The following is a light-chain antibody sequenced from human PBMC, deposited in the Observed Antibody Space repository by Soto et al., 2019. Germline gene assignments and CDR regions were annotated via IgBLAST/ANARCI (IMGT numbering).Light chain of an antibody. CDR1: QSVGSD. V-gene: IGKV3D-15*01. J-gene: IGKJ4*01. CDR2: DIF. CDR3: QQYNSWPLT. Sequence: EIVMTQSPATLSVSPGARAPLSCRASQSVGSDLAWYPQKPGQAPRLVIYDIFTRATGAPTRISGSGSGTEFTLTISSLQSEDFAVYYCQQYNSWPLTFGGGTKVDIK.